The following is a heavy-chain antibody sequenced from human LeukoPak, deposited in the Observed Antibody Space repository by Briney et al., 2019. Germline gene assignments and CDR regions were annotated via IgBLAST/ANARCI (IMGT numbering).Heavy chain of an antibody. J-gene: IGHJ6*02. CDR1: GFTFSNAW. V-gene: IGHV3-15*07. CDR2: IKSKTDGGTT. Sequence: PGGSLRLSCAASGFTFSNAWMNWVRQAPGKGLEWVGRIKSKTDGGTTDYAPVKGRFTISRDDSKNTLYLQMNSLKTEDTAVYYCTTDSPYYYGMDVWGQGTTVTVSS. CDR3: TTDSPYYYGMDV.